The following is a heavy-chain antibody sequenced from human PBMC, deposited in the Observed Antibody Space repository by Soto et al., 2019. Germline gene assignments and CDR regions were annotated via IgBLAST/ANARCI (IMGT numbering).Heavy chain of an antibody. V-gene: IGHV4-31*03. D-gene: IGHD3-10*01. J-gene: IGHJ4*02. CDR1: GGSISSGGYY. CDR2: IFYSGST. Sequence: QVQLQESGPGLVKPSQTLSLTCNVSGGSISSGGYYWSWIRQHPGKGLEWIGYIFYSGSTYYNPSLKSRVTISVDTSKNQFSLKLSSVTAADTAVYYCARDRWFGELFLSDWGQGTLVTVSS. CDR3: ARDRWFGELFLSD.